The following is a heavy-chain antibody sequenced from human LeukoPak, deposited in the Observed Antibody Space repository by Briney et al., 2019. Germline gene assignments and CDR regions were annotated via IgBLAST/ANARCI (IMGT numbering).Heavy chain of an antibody. Sequence: GGSLRLSCAASGFTFSNYEMNWVRQAPGRGLEWVSYISSSGLTMYYADSVKGRFTISRDNSKNTLFLQMNSLRGEDTAVYYCAKAGTVTGPYYFDYWGQGTLVTVSS. CDR1: GFTFSNYE. V-gene: IGHV3-48*03. CDR2: ISSSGLTM. CDR3: AKAGTVTGPYYFDY. D-gene: IGHD4-17*01. J-gene: IGHJ4*02.